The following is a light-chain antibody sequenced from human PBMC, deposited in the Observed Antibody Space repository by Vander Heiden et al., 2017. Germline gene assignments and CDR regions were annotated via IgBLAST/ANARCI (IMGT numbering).Light chain of an antibody. Sequence: VVTQSPDSLAVSLGERATINCRSSQSSLYNVAWYQQKPGQPPKLLISRASTRESGVPGRFTGSGAGTDFTLTISSLQAGDVAVYYCQQFVTFGRGTKVEIK. V-gene: IGKV4-1*01. CDR2: RAS. CDR3: QQFVT. CDR1: QSSLYN. J-gene: IGKJ1*01.